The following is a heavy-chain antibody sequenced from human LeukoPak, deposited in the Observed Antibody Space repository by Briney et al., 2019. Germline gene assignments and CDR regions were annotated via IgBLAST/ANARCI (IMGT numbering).Heavy chain of an antibody. D-gene: IGHD4-17*01. V-gene: IGHV3-23*01. CDR2: ISGSGGST. Sequence: GGSLRLSCAASGFTFSTYAMNWVRQAPGKGLEWVSTISGSGGSTYYADSVKGRFTISRDNSRNTLYLQMNSLRAEDTAVYYCAYGDYDCWGQGTLVTVSS. CDR3: AYGDYDC. J-gene: IGHJ4*02. CDR1: GFTFSTYA.